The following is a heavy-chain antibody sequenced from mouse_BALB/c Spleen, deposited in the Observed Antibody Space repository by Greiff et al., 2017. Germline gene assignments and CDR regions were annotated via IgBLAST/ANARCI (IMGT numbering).Heavy chain of an antibody. D-gene: IGHD2-2*01. CDR3: ARQGYYGFYAMDY. Sequence: EVKLMESGAELVKPGASVMLSCTASGFNIKDTYMHWVKQRPEQGLEWIGRIDPANGNTKYDPKFQGKATITADTSSNTAYLQLSSLTSEDTAVYYCARQGYYGFYAMDYWGQGTSVTVSS. V-gene: IGHV14-3*02. J-gene: IGHJ4*01. CDR1: GFNIKDTY. CDR2: IDPANGNT.